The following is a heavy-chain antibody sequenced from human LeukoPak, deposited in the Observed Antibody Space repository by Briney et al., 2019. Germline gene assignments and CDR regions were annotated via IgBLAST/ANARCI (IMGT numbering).Heavy chain of an antibody. J-gene: IGHJ4*02. CDR1: GFSFSDFY. V-gene: IGHV4-4*07. D-gene: IGHD4-17*01. CDR2: IHSSGST. CDR3: ARIDFGDSLDY. Sequence: PGGSLRLSCAASGFSFSDFYMSWIRQPAGRGLEWIGRIHSSGSTNYSPSLKSRVTMSIDTSKNQFSLQLNSVTAADTAVYYCARIDFGDSLDYWGQGTLVTVSS.